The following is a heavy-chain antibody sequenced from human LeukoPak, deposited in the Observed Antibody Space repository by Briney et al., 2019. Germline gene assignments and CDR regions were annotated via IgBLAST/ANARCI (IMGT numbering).Heavy chain of an antibody. CDR2: ISSRSYT. Sequence: GGSLRLSCAASGFSFSVYSINWVRQAPGKGLEWVSSISSRSYTDYADSVRGRFTISRDNAKKSLFLQMNSLRAEDTAAYYCASYGGFTSATLVDLLWGQVTLVTVSS. D-gene: IGHD4-23*01. J-gene: IGHJ4*02. CDR3: ASYGGFTSATLVDLL. CDR1: GFSFSVYS. V-gene: IGHV3-69-1*01.